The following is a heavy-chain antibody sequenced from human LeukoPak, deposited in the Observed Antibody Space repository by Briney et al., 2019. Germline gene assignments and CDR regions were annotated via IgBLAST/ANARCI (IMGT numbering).Heavy chain of an antibody. CDR3: ARVDQTSGWYRLGGVVDY. CDR1: GYTFTSYG. D-gene: IGHD6-13*01. Sequence: ASVKVSCKASGYTFTSYGISWVRQAPGQGLEWMGWISAYNGNTNYAQKLQGRVTMTTDTSTSTAYMELRSLTSDDTAVYYCARVDQTSGWYRLGGVVDYWGQGTLVTVSS. V-gene: IGHV1-18*01. J-gene: IGHJ4*02. CDR2: ISAYNGNT.